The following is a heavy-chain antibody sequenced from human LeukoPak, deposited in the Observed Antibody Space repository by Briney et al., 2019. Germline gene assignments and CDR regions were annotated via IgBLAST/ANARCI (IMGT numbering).Heavy chain of an antibody. CDR3: AKDASTWSRLPGWKGY. Sequence: PGGSLRLSCAASGFTFSSYAMSWVRQAPGKGLEWVSAISGSGGSTYYADSVKGRFTISRDNFKNTLYLQMNSLRAEDTAVYYCAKDASTWSRLPGWKGYWGQGTLVTVSS. CDR2: ISGSGGST. CDR1: GFTFSSYA. V-gene: IGHV3-23*01. D-gene: IGHD3-3*01. J-gene: IGHJ4*02.